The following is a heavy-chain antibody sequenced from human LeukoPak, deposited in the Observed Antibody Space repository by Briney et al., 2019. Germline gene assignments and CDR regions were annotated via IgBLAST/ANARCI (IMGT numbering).Heavy chain of an antibody. Sequence: GGSLRLSCSASGFTFSSHAMHWVRQAPGKGLEYVSAISSNGGSTYYADSVKGGFTISRDNSKNTLYLQMSSLRAEDTAVYYCVRSRIPGWFDPWGQGTLVTVSS. CDR1: GFTFSSHA. V-gene: IGHV3-64D*06. D-gene: IGHD1-14*01. CDR3: VRSRIPGWFDP. J-gene: IGHJ5*02. CDR2: ISSNGGST.